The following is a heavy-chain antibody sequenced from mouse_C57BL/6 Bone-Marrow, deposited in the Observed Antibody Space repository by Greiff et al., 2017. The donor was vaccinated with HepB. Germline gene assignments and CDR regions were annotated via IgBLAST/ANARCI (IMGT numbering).Heavy chain of an antibody. CDR3: ARNCYDGYYAMDY. CDR2: IDPSDSYT. D-gene: IGHD2-3*01. V-gene: IGHV1-69*01. CDR1: GYTFTSYW. J-gene: IGHJ4*01. Sequence: QVQLQQPGAELVMPGASVKLSCKASGYTFTSYWMHWVKQRPGQGLEWIGEIDPSDSYTNYNQKFKGKSTLTVDKSSSTAYMQLSSLTSEDSAVYYCARNCYDGYYAMDYWGQGTSVTVSS.